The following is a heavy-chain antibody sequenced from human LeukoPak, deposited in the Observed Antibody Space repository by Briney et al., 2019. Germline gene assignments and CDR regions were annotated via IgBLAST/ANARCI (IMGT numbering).Heavy chain of an antibody. D-gene: IGHD6-19*01. J-gene: IGHJ4*02. CDR2: ISSSSSYI. CDR1: GFTFSSYG. Sequence: GGSLRLSCAASGFTFSSYGMHWVRQAPGKGLEWVSSISSSSSYIYYADSVKGRFTISRDNAKNSLYLQMNSLRAEDTAVYYCARDRVGAVAGTNLDYWGQGTLVTVSS. V-gene: IGHV3-21*01. CDR3: ARDRVGAVAGTNLDY.